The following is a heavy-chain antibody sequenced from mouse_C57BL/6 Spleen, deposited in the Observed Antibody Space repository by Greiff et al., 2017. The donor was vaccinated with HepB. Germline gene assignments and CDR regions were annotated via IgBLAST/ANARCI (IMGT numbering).Heavy chain of an antibody. Sequence: VQLQQSGAELVKPGASVKLSCKASGYTFTEYTIHWVKQRSGQGLEWIGWFYPGSGSIKYNEKFKDKATLTADKSSSPVYMELSRLTSEVSAVYFCARHEDRGYGSSHWYFDVWGTGTTVTVSS. J-gene: IGHJ1*03. CDR1: GYTFTEYT. D-gene: IGHD1-1*01. CDR2: FYPGSGSI. CDR3: ARHEDRGYGSSHWYFDV. V-gene: IGHV1-62-2*01.